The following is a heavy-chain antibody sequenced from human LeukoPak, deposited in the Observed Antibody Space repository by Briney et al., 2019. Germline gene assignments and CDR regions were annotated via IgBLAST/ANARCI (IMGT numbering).Heavy chain of an antibody. CDR2: IYYSGST. CDR1: GGSVSSGSYY. CDR3: ARRGSTRYYYYGMDV. J-gene: IGHJ6*02. V-gene: IGHV4-39*01. D-gene: IGHD2-2*01. Sequence: SETLSLTCTVSGGSVSSGSYYWGWIRQPPGKGLEWIGSIYYSGSTYYNPSLKSRVTISVDTSKNQFSLKLSSVTAADTAVYYCARRGSTRYYYYGMDVWGQGTTVTVSS.